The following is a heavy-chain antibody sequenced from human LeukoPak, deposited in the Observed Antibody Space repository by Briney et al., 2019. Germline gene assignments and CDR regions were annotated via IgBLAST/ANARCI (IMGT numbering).Heavy chain of an antibody. V-gene: IGHV4-31*03. CDR2: IYYSGST. CDR3: ARGYGSGSYYNPYYYYYGMDV. J-gene: IGHJ6*02. D-gene: IGHD3-10*01. Sequence: PSETLSLTCTVSGGSISSGGYYWSWIRQHPGKGLEWIGNIYYSGSTYYNPSLKSRVTISLDTSKNQFSLKLSSVTAADTAVYYCARGYGSGSYYNPYYYYYGMDVWGQGTTVTVSS. CDR1: GGSISSGGYY.